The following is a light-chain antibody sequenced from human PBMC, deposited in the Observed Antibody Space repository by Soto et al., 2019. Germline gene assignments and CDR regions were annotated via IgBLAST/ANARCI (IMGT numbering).Light chain of an antibody. CDR3: NSYREDHPRFYV. Sequence: QSALTQPASVSGSPGQSITISCTGTHSDIVNYNYVSWYQHLPGKAPKLMIYDVGSRPSGVSSRFSGSKSGNTASLAISGLQAEDEADYYCNSYREDHPRFYVFGTGIKVTVL. V-gene: IGLV2-14*03. J-gene: IGLJ1*01. CDR2: DVG. CDR1: HSDIVNYNY.